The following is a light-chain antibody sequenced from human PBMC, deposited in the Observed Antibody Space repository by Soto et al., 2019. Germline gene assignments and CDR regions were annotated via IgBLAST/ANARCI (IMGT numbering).Light chain of an antibody. CDR3: KQYKEWPRFT. V-gene: IGKV3-15*01. CDR1: QSVSNN. Sequence: EIVMTQSPATLSVSPGETATLSCRASQSVSNNVAWYQQKPGQPPRLLILGASTRATGIPARFSGSGSGTEFTPSISSLQSEDFAVYYCKQYKEWPRFTFGQGTRLEI. CDR2: GAS. J-gene: IGKJ5*01.